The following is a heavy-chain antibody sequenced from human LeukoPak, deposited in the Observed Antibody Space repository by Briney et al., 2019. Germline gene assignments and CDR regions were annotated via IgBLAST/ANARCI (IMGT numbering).Heavy chain of an antibody. J-gene: IGHJ4*02. CDR3: ARAPFYYDSSGYPYFDG. V-gene: IGHV3-53*01. CDR2: MYTGGNT. Sequence: PGGSLRLSCAASGFTISTNYMSWVRQAPGKGPEWVSVMYTGGNTYYADSVKGRFTISRDNSKNTLYLQMNSLRAEDTALYYCARAPFYYDSSGYPYFDGWGQGTLVTVSS. D-gene: IGHD3-22*01. CDR1: GFTISTNY.